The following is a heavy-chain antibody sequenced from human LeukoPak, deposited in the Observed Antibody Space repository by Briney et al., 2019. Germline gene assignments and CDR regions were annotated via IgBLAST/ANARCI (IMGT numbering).Heavy chain of an antibody. CDR2: INPNSGGT. CDR1: GYTFTGYY. Sequence: ASVKVSCKASGYTFTGYYMHWVRQAPGQGLEWMGWINPNSGGTNYAQKFQGRVTMTRDTSISTAYMELSRLRSDDTAVYYCAREIYCSSTSCYEAWFDPWGQGTLVTVSS. D-gene: IGHD2-2*01. CDR3: AREIYCSSTSCYEAWFDP. V-gene: IGHV1-2*02. J-gene: IGHJ5*02.